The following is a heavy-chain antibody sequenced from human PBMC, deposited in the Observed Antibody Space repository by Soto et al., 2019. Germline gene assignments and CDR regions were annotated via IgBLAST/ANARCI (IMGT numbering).Heavy chain of an antibody. CDR1: GYTFTGYY. J-gene: IGHJ3*02. D-gene: IGHD3-3*01. V-gene: IGHV1-2*04. CDR3: ARWSTLDAFDI. Sequence: GASVKVSCKASGYTFTGYYMHWVRQAPGQGLGWMGWINPNSGGTNYAQKFQGWVTMTRDTSISTAYMELSRLTSDDTAVYYCARWSTLDAFDIWGQGTMVTVSS. CDR2: INPNSGGT.